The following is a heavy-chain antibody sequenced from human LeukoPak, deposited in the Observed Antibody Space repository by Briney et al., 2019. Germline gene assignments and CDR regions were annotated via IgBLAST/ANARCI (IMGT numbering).Heavy chain of an antibody. CDR1: GFTVSSNY. J-gene: IGHJ4*02. Sequence: PGGSLRLSCAASGFTVSSNYMSWVRQAPGKGLEWVSVIYSGGSTYYADSVKGRFTISRDNSKNTLYLQMNSLRAEDTAVYYCASGRINYVWGSYRFDYWGQGTLVTVSS. CDR2: IYSGGST. V-gene: IGHV3-53*01. CDR3: ASGRINYVWGSYRFDY. D-gene: IGHD3-16*02.